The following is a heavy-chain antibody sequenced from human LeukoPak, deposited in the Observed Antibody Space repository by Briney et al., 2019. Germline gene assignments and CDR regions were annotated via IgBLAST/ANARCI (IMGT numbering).Heavy chain of an antibody. V-gene: IGHV4-39*01. CDR1: GGSISSSGYY. CDR3: ARHYSSAWYGSDS. CDR2: IYYSGTT. Sequence: SETLSLTCTVSGGSISSSGYYWDWIRQPPGKGLEWIGNIYYSGTTYYSPSLKNRVTISVDTSKNQFSLRLSSVTAADTAIYYCARHYSSAWYGSDSWGQGTLVTVSS. D-gene: IGHD6-19*01. J-gene: IGHJ4*02.